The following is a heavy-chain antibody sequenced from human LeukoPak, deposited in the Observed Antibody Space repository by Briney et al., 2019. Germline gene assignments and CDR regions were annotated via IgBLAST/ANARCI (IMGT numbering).Heavy chain of an antibody. CDR2: IIPILGIA. D-gene: IGHD4-23*01. V-gene: IGHV1-69*04. Sequence: SVKVSCKASGYTFTSYGISWVRQAPGQGLEWMGRIIPILGIANYAQKFQGRVTITADKSTSTAYMELSSLRSEDTAVYYCARGVDGGNSDWFDPWGQGTLVTVSS. J-gene: IGHJ5*02. CDR1: GYTFTSYG. CDR3: ARGVDGGNSDWFDP.